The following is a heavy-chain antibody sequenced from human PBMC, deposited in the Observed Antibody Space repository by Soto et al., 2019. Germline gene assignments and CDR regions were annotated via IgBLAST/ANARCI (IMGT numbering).Heavy chain of an antibody. J-gene: IGHJ4*02. V-gene: IGHV3-53*01. CDR3: GTDPGGGGY. D-gene: IGHD3-10*01. CDR2: IYSGGYT. Sequence: EVQLVESGGGLIQPGGSLRLSCAVSGFTVSNNYMSWVRQAPGKGLEGVSVIYSGGYTAYGDSVKGRFTISRDNSKNPTFLQMNSRGAADRRLYYWGTDPGGGGYWGQGTLVTVSS. CDR1: GFTVSNNY.